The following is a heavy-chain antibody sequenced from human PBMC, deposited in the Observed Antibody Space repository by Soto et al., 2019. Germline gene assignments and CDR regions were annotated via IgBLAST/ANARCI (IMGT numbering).Heavy chain of an antibody. CDR1: GYTFTSYY. J-gene: IGHJ5*02. CDR3: AREGESVVVGNWFDP. V-gene: IGHV1-46*01. Sequence: ASVKVSCKASGYTFTSYYMHWVRQAPGQGLEWMGIINPSGGSTSYAQKFQGRVTMTRDTSTSTVYMELSSLRSEGTAVYYCAREGESVVVGNWFDPWGQGTLVTVSS. D-gene: IGHD3-22*01. CDR2: INPSGGST.